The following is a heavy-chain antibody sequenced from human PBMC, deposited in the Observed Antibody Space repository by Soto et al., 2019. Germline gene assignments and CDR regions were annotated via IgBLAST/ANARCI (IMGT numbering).Heavy chain of an antibody. V-gene: IGHV3-33*01. Sequence: GGSLRLSCAASGFTFSSYGMHWVRQAPGKGLEWVAVIWYDGSNKYYADSVKGRFTISRDNSKNTLYLQMNSLRAEDTAVYYCARNGGIGSGWYTLPVFWGQGTLVTVSS. CDR3: ARNGGIGSGWYTLPVF. CDR1: GFTFSSYG. CDR2: IWYDGSNK. D-gene: IGHD6-19*01. J-gene: IGHJ4*02.